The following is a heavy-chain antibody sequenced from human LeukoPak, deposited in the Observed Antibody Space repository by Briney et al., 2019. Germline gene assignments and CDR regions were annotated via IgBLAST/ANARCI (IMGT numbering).Heavy chain of an antibody. Sequence: PGGSLRLSCVASGFIFSTYGLHWVRQSPGRGLEWVAVIWYDGSQRYYADSVKGRFTISRDDSQDTIYLQMDSLRAEDTVVYYCATSSPRNYFDHWGQGTLVTVYS. CDR3: ATSSPRNYFDH. J-gene: IGHJ4*02. V-gene: IGHV3-33*01. CDR2: IWYDGSQR. D-gene: IGHD1-14*01. CDR1: GFIFSTYG.